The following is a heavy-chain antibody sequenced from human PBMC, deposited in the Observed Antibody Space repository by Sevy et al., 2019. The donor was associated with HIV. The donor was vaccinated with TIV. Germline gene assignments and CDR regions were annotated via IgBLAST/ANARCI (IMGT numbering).Heavy chain of an antibody. Sequence: SETLSLTCTVSGGSISSGRNYWNWIRQPAGQGLEWIGRIYISGDTNYNPSLKSRVTISLDTSKKQFSLKLTSVTAADTAVYYCARDGSSGIQWFDYWGQGILVTVSS. V-gene: IGHV4-61*02. J-gene: IGHJ4*02. CDR1: GGSISSGRNY. CDR2: IYISGDT. CDR3: ARDGSSGIQWFDY. D-gene: IGHD6-25*01.